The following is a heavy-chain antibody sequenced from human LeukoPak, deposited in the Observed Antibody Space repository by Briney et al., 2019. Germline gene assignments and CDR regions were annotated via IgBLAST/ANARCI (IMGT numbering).Heavy chain of an antibody. CDR2: ISAYNGNT. Sequence: ASVKVSCKASGYTFTSYGISWVRQAPGQGLEWMGWISAYNGNTNYAQKLQGRVTMTTDTSTSTAYMELRSLRSDDTAGYYCARASSSWYYFDYWGQGTLVTVSS. D-gene: IGHD6-13*01. J-gene: IGHJ4*02. CDR1: GYTFTSYG. V-gene: IGHV1-18*01. CDR3: ARASSSWYYFDY.